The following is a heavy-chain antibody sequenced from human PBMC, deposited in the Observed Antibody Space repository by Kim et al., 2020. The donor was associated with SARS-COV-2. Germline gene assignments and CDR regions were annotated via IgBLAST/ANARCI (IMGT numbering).Heavy chain of an antibody. J-gene: IGHJ2*01. CDR3: ARPPSTRAPDAFYWYFDL. D-gene: IGHD1-1*01. CDR1: GFTFSSYS. Sequence: GESLKISCAASGFTFSSYSMNWVRQAPGKGPEWVAYIYSGCGDIYYADSVKGRFTISRDNAQNSLFLQMNSLRNEDTAVYYCARPPSTRAPDAFYWYFDL. CDR2: IYSGCGDI. V-gene: IGHV3-21*05.